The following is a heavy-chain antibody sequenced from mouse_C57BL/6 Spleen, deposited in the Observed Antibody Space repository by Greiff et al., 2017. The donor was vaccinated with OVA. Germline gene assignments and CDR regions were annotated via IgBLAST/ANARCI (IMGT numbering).Heavy chain of an antibody. J-gene: IGHJ2*01. CDR3: LYGNYVFDY. Sequence: EVQLMASGAELVRPGASVKLSCTASGFNIKDYYMPWVKQRPEQGLEWIGRIDPGDGDTEYAPKFQGQATMTADTSPNTAYLKLSSLTSEDTAVYYCLYGNYVFDYWGQGTTLTVSS. D-gene: IGHD2-10*02. V-gene: IGHV14-1*01. CDR2: IDPGDGDT. CDR1: GFNIKDYY.